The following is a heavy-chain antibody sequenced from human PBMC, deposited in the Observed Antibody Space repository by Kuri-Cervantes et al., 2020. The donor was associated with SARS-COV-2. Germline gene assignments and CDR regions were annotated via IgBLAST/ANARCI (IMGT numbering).Heavy chain of an antibody. CDR2: IYHSGST. CDR3: ARAAGDQGEYYYYYYMDV. J-gene: IGHJ6*03. D-gene: IGHD7-27*01. CDR1: GYSISSGYY. V-gene: IGHV4-38-2*01. Sequence: SETLSLTCAVSGYSISSGYYWGWIRQPPGKGLEWIGSIYHSGSTYYNPSLKSRVTISVDTSKNQFSLKLSSVTAADTAVYYYARAAGDQGEYYYYYYMDVWGKGTTVTVSS.